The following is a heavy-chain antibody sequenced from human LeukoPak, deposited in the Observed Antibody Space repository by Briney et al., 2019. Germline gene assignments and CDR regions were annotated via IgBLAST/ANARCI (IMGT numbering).Heavy chain of an antibody. CDR2: IYYSGST. Sequence: SETLSLTCTVSGGSISSYYWSWIRQPPGKGLEWIGYIYYSGSTNYNPSLKSRVTISVDTSKNQFSLKLSSVTAADTAVYYCAIARGAFDYWGQGTLVTVSS. D-gene: IGHD3-10*01. CDR1: GGSISSYY. J-gene: IGHJ4*02. V-gene: IGHV4-59*12. CDR3: AIARGAFDY.